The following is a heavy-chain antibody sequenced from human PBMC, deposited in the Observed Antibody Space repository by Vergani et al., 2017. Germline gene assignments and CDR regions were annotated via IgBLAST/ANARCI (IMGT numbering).Heavy chain of an antibody. CDR3: ARQSTMEWLMKLGLIDP. J-gene: IGHJ5*02. CDR2: IYYSGST. V-gene: IGHV4-39*01. D-gene: IGHD3-10*01. Sequence: QLQLQESGPGLVKPSATLSLTCSVSGTSIRSSNYYWGWIRQPPGKGLEWIASIYYSGSTYYNPSLKSRVTISVDTSKNQFSLKLSSVTAADTAVYLCARQSTMEWLMKLGLIDPWGQGNLVTVSS. CDR1: GTSIRSSNYY.